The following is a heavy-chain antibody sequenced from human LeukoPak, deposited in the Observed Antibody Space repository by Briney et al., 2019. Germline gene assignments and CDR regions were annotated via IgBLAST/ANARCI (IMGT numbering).Heavy chain of an antibody. CDR3: ARHKIDWRSGGSPKQFYFDY. V-gene: IGHV4-39*01. CDR1: GGSISSSSYY. D-gene: IGHD2-15*01. J-gene: IGHJ4*02. CDR2: IYYSGST. Sequence: NPSETLSLTCTVSGGSISSSSYYWGWIRQPPGKGLEWIGSIYYSGSTYYNPSLKSRVTISVDTSKNQFSLKLSSVTAADTAVYYCARHKIDWRSGGSPKQFYFDYWGQGTLVTVSS.